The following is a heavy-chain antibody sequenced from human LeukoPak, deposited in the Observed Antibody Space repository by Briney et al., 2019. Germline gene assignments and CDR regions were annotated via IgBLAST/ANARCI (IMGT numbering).Heavy chain of an antibody. D-gene: IGHD4-17*01. Sequence: GGSLRLSCAASGFTFDDYTMHWVRQAPGKGLEWVSLISWDGGSTYYADSVKGRFTISRDNSKNSLYLQMNSLRTEDTALYYCAKGALYGDVDAFDIWGQGTMVTVSS. CDR1: GFTFDDYT. CDR3: AKGALYGDVDAFDI. CDR2: ISWDGGST. J-gene: IGHJ3*02. V-gene: IGHV3-43*01.